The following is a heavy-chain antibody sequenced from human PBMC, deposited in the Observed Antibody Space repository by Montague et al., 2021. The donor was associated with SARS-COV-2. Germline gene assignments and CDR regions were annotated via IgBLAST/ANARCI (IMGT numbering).Heavy chain of an antibody. CDR1: GGSISSSNYY. CDR2: IYYSGST. Sequence: SETRSLTCTVSGGSISSSNYYWGWIRQPPGKGLEWVGSIYYSGSTYYTPSLKSRVTISVDTSKNQFSLRLSSVTAADTAVYYCARHSGRDTIFGVVIIFVAFDIWGQGTMVTVSS. V-gene: IGHV4-39*01. J-gene: IGHJ3*02. CDR3: ARHSGRDTIFGVVIIFVAFDI. D-gene: IGHD3-3*01.